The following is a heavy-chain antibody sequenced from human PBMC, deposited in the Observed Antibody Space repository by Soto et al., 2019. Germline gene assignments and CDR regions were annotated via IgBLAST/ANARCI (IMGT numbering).Heavy chain of an antibody. CDR3: ARGLYYDFWSGSYYFDY. CDR1: GGSFSGYY. CDR2: INHSGST. V-gene: IGHV4-34*01. J-gene: IGHJ4*02. D-gene: IGHD3-3*01. Sequence: TSETLSLTCAVYGGSFSGYYWSWIRQPPGKGLEWIGEINHSGSTNYNPSLKSRVTISVDTSKNQFSLKLSSVTAADTAVYYCARGLYYDFWSGSYYFDYWGQGTLVTVSS.